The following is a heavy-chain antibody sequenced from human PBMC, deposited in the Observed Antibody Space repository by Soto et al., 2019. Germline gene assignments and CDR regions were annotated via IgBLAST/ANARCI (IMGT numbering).Heavy chain of an antibody. D-gene: IGHD4-17*01. Sequence: QVQLVQSGAEVKKPGASVKVSCKASGYTFTGYYMHWVRQAPGQGLEWMGWINPNSGGTNYAQEFQGWVTMTRDTSISTAYMELSMLRSDHTAVYYCARGALVTVTTPETDAFDIWDEGTMVTVSS. CDR3: ARGALVTVTTPETDAFDI. V-gene: IGHV1-2*04. CDR2: INPNSGGT. J-gene: IGHJ3*02. CDR1: GYTFTGYY.